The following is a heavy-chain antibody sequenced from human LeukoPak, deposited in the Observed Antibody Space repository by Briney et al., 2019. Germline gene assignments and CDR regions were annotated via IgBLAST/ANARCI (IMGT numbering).Heavy chain of an antibody. V-gene: IGHV4-34*01. Sequence: SETLSLTCTVSGGSISSYYWSWIRQPPGKGLEWIGEINHSGSTNYNPSLKSRVTISVDTSKNQFSLKLSSVTAADTAVYYCARRDRGSSSDFGYWGQGTLVTVSS. J-gene: IGHJ4*02. CDR3: ARRDRGSSSDFGY. CDR1: GGSISSYY. D-gene: IGHD6-13*01. CDR2: INHSGST.